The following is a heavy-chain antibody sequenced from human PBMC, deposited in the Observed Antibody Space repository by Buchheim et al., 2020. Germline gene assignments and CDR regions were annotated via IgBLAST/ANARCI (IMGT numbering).Heavy chain of an antibody. CDR2: ISGSGGST. Sequence: EVQLLESGGGLVQPGGSLRLSCAASGFTFSSYAMSWVRQAPGKGLEWVSAISGSGGSTYYADSVKGRFTISRDNSKNTLDLQMNSLRAEDTAVYYCAKNLLTHYDSSGYYQYYFDYWGQGTL. V-gene: IGHV3-23*01. D-gene: IGHD3-22*01. J-gene: IGHJ4*02. CDR3: AKNLLTHYDSSGYYQYYFDY. CDR1: GFTFSSYA.